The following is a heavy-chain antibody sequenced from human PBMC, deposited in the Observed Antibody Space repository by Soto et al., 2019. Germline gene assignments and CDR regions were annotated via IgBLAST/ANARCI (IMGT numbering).Heavy chain of an antibody. Sequence: PSETLSLTCAVYGGSFSGYYWCWIRQPPGKGLEWIGEINHSGSTNYNPSLKSRVTISVDTSKNQFSLKLSSVTAADTAVYYCATSRGYSSGWYRRSPPSSPEYFQHWGQGTLVTVSS. D-gene: IGHD6-19*01. CDR3: ATSRGYSSGWYRRSPPSSPEYFQH. CDR1: GGSFSGYY. J-gene: IGHJ1*01. CDR2: INHSGST. V-gene: IGHV4-34*01.